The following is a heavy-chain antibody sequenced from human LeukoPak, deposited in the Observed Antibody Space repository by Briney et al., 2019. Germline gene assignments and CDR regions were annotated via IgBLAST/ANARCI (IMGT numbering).Heavy chain of an antibody. D-gene: IGHD6-19*01. CDR3: AREDRYSSGWCDY. CDR2: ISAYNGNT. J-gene: IGHJ4*02. Sequence: ASVKVSCKASGYTFTSYGISWVRQAPGQGLEWMGWISAYNGNTNYAQKLQGRVTMTTDTSTSTVYMELSSLRSEDTAVYYCAREDRYSSGWCDYWGQGTLVTVSS. V-gene: IGHV1-18*01. CDR1: GYTFTSYG.